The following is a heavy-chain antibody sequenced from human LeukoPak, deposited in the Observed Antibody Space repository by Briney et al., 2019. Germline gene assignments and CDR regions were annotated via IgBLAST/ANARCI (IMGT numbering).Heavy chain of an antibody. D-gene: IGHD5-18*01. V-gene: IGHV1-8*01. CDR3: ARDNGYRTPHYFDY. CDR2: MNPNSGNT. J-gene: IGHJ4*02. Sequence: GASVKVSCKASGYSFTSYDINWVRQATGQGLEWMGWMNPNSGNTGYAQKFQGRVTMTRNTSINTAYMELSSLRSEDTAVYYCARDNGYRTPHYFDYWGQGTWSPSPQ. CDR1: GYSFTSYD.